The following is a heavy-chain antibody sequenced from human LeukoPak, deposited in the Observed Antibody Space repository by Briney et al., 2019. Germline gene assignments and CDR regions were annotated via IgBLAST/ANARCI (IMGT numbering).Heavy chain of an antibody. V-gene: IGHV3-23*01. CDR1: GFTFSSYV. J-gene: IGHJ5*02. CDR3: AKGSSGGSLTNWFDP. D-gene: IGHD2-15*01. CDR2: INGSGGST. Sequence: GGSLRLSCASSGFTFSSYVMNWLRQAPGKGLDWVSVINGSGGSTYYAGSVKGRFTIPRDNSKKTLYLQMNSLRAEDTAVYYCAKGSSGGSLTNWFDPWGQGTLVTVSS.